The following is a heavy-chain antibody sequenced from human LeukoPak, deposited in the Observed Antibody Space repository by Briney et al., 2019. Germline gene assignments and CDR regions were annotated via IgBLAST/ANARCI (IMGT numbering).Heavy chain of an antibody. D-gene: IGHD5-18*01. J-gene: IGHJ4*02. Sequence: PGGSLRLSCAASGFTFSSYAMHWVRQAPGKGLEWVAVISYDGSNKYYADSVKGRFTISRDNSKNTLYLQMNSLRAEDTAVYSCARDRDIIIQLWLHSSFDYWGQGTLVTVSS. CDR3: ARDRDIIIQLWLHSSFDY. CDR1: GFTFSSYA. V-gene: IGHV3-30-3*01. CDR2: ISYDGSNK.